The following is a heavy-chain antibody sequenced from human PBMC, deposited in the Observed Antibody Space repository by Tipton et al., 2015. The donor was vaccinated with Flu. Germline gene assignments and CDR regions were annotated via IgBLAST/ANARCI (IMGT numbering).Heavy chain of an antibody. CDR3: TRQMEAATRASK. D-gene: IGHD6-13*01. CDR1: GGSIGTNDFY. J-gene: IGHJ4*02. Sequence: GLVKPSETLSLTCTVSGGSIGTNDFYWGWVRQSPGKGLEWIGSVFHSGTTYYSLSLENRVTISVDTSKNQFSLNLKSVTAADTAIYYCTRQMEAATRASKWGQGVLVTVSS. CDR2: VFHSGTT. V-gene: IGHV4-39*01.